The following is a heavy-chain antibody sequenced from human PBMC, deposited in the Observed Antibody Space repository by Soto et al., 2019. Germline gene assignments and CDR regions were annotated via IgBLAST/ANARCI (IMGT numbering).Heavy chain of an antibody. Sequence: QVQLQQWGAGLLKPSETLSLTCAVYGGSFSGYYWSWIRQPPGQGLEWIGESNHVGNTNYNPSLKSRVTMSVHPSKNQFSLRLSSVTAADTAVYYCARVLKAGFTRDWGQGTLVLVAS. J-gene: IGHJ4*02. CDR2: SNHVGNT. CDR3: ARVLKAGFTRD. V-gene: IGHV4-34*01. D-gene: IGHD2-2*01. CDR1: GGSFSGYY.